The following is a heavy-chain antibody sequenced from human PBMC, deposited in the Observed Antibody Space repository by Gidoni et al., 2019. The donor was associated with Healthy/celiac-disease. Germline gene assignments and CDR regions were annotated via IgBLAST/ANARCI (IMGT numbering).Heavy chain of an antibody. CDR2: ISGSGGST. CDR1: GFTFSSYA. J-gene: IGHJ4*02. Sequence: EVQLLESGGGLVQPGGSLRLSCAASGFTFSSYAMGWVRQAPGKGLGWVSAISGSGGSTYYADSVKGRFTISRDNSKNTLYLQMNSLRAEDTAVYYCAKKSSGPEPYFDYWGQGTLVTVSS. CDR3: AKKSSGPEPYFDY. V-gene: IGHV3-23*01. D-gene: IGHD6-19*01.